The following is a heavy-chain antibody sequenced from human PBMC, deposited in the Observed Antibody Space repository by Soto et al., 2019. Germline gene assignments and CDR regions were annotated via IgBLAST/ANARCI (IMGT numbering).Heavy chain of an antibody. V-gene: IGHV3-74*01. CDR2: INDDGSNT. D-gene: IGHD4-17*01. Sequence: EVQLVESGGGLVQPGGSLRLSCAASGFTFNKYWMHWIRQAPGKGLVWVSQINDDGSNTNYADSVNGRFTISRDNAKNMLYLQMISLRVDDTGLYYCARDCCGAPFYDWGQGTLFTVSS. J-gene: IGHJ4*02. CDR3: ARDCCGAPFYD. CDR1: GFTFNKYW.